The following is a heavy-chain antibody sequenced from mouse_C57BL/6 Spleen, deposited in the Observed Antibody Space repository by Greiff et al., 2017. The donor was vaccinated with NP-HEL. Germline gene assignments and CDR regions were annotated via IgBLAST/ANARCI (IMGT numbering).Heavy chain of an antibody. CDR3: TTYGYDGAY. V-gene: IGHV14-4*01. CDR2: IDPENGDT. J-gene: IGHJ3*01. CDR1: GFNIKDDY. Sequence: DVQLQESGAELVRPGASVKLSCTASGFNIKDDYMHWVKQRPEQGLEWIGWIDPENGDTEYASKFQGKATITADTSSNTAYLQLSSLTSEDTAVYYCTTYGYDGAYWGQGTLVTVSA. D-gene: IGHD2-2*01.